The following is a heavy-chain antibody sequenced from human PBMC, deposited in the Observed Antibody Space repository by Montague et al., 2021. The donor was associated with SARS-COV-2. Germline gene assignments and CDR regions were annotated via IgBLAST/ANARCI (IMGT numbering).Heavy chain of an antibody. D-gene: IGHD3-10*01. J-gene: IGHJ4*02. Sequence: TLSLTCVVSGGSISSGGFSWSWIRQPPGKGLEWIGYIYQSGATYYNPSLRHRASMSLDRSRNRLSLNLRSVTAADTAIYYCARCGAQRWFGESVCYLDYWGQGSLVTVSS. CDR1: GGSISSGGFS. CDR2: IYQSGAT. V-gene: IGHV4-30-2*01. CDR3: ARCGAQRWFGESVCYLDY.